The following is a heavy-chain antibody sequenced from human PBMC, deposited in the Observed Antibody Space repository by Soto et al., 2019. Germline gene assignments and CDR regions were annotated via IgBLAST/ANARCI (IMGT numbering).Heavy chain of an antibody. Sequence: EVQLVESGGALVEPGGSLTLSCAASGFAFSSAWMNWFRQAPGKGLEWVGRVRSNADGGTADYAAPVRGRFTFSRDDSKNTLFLQMSSLRTEDTAVYYCTTSISGLVTGHWGQGTLVTVSS. V-gene: IGHV3-15*07. CDR2: VRSNADGGTA. CDR3: TTSISGLVTGH. J-gene: IGHJ4*02. D-gene: IGHD3-3*01. CDR1: GFAFSSAW.